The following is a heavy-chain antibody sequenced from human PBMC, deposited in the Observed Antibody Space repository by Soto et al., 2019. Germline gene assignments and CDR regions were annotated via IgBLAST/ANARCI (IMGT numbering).Heavy chain of an antibody. CDR1: GFSFSSYA. CDR2: ITGGGGGT. V-gene: IGHV3-23*01. Sequence: EGQLLESGGGLVQPGGSLRLSCAASGFSFSSYAMSWVRQAPGKGLEWVSTITGGGGGTYYADSVKGRFTISRDNSKNTLYLPMNSLRAEDTAVYYCAKDRYYDILTEEYNDYYHYGMDVWGQGTTVTVSS. CDR3: AKDRYYDILTEEYNDYYHYGMDV. D-gene: IGHD3-9*01. J-gene: IGHJ6*02.